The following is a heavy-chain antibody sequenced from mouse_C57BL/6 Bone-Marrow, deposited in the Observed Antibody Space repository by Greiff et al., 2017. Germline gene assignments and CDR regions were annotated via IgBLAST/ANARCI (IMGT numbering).Heavy chain of an antibody. CDR3: TRDVGFAY. CDR1: GYTFTSYW. J-gene: IGHJ3*01. CDR2: IDPSDSYT. V-gene: IGHV1-69*01. Sequence: VQLQQPGAELVMPGASVKLSCKASGYTFTSYWMHWVKQRPGQGLEWIGEIDPSDSYTNYNQKFKGKSTLTVDKSSSTAYMQLSSLTSEDSAVYYCTRDVGFAYGGQGTLVTVSA.